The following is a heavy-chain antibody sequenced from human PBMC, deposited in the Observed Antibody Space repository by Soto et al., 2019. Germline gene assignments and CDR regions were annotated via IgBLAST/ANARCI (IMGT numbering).Heavy chain of an antibody. Sequence: ASVKVSCKASGYTFTDYALHWVRQAPGQRLEWMGWISAYNGNTNYAQKLRGRVTMTTDTSTSTAYMELRSLRSDDTAVYYCARAREQWLVRAFDIWGQGTMVTVSS. CDR1: GYTFTDYA. V-gene: IGHV1-18*01. J-gene: IGHJ3*02. CDR3: ARAREQWLVRAFDI. CDR2: ISAYNGNT. D-gene: IGHD6-19*01.